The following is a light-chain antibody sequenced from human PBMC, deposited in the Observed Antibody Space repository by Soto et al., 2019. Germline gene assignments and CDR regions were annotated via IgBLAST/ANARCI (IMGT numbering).Light chain of an antibody. Sequence: DIQMSQSPSTLSGSLGDRVTIPCLGSQTIISSLAWYQQKPGKAPKLLIYKASTLKSGVPSRFSGSGSGTEFTLTISSLQPDDFATYFCQQYNGYSEAFGQGTKVDIK. CDR1: QTIISS. V-gene: IGKV1-5*03. CDR2: KAS. CDR3: QQYNGYSEA. J-gene: IGKJ1*01.